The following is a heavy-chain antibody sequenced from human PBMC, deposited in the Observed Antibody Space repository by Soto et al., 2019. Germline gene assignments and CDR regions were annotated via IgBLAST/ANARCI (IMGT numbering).Heavy chain of an antibody. Sequence: GESLKISCKGSGYSFTSYWISWVRQMPGKGLEWMGRIDPSDSYTNYTPSFQGHVTISADKSISTAYLQWSSLKASDTAMYYCARHYYYYHGMDVWGQGTTVTVSS. CDR2: IDPSDSYT. J-gene: IGHJ6*02. V-gene: IGHV5-10-1*01. CDR1: GYSFTSYW. CDR3: ARHYYYYHGMDV.